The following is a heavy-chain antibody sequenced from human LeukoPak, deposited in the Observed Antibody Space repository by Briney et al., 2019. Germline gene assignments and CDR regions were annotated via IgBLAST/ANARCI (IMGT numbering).Heavy chain of an antibody. CDR1: GGTFSSYA. D-gene: IGHD3-10*01. CDR2: IIPIFGTA. V-gene: IGHV1-69*13. Sequence: SVKVSCKASGGTFSSYAISCVRQAPGQGLEWMGGIIPIFGTANYAQKFQGRVTITADESTSTAYMELSSLRSEDTAVYYCATVGMVRGVTPYYFDYWGQGTLVTVSS. J-gene: IGHJ4*02. CDR3: ATVGMVRGVTPYYFDY.